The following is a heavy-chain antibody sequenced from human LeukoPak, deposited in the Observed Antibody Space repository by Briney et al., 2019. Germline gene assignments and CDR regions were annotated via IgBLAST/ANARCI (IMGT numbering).Heavy chain of an antibody. CDR1: GGSFSGYY. CDR2: INHSGST. CDR3: ARIRGYSYALKKYGMDV. V-gene: IGHV4-34*01. Sequence: SETLSLTCAVYGGSFSGYYWSWIRQPPGKGLEWIGEINHSGSTNYNPSPKSRVTISVDTSKNQFSLKLSSVTAADTAVYYCARIRGYSYALKKYGMDVWGQGTTVTVSS. J-gene: IGHJ6*02. D-gene: IGHD5-18*01.